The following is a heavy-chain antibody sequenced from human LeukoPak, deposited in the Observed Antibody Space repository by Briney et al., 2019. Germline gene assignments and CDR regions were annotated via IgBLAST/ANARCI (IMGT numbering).Heavy chain of an antibody. CDR3: ARVRYRSSSSWLDY. CDR1: GYTFTGYY. V-gene: IGHV1-2*02. D-gene: IGHD6-13*01. Sequence: GASVKVSCKASGYTFTGYYMHWVRQVPGQGHEWMGWINPNSGGTNYAQKFQGRVTMTRDTSISTAYMELSRLRSDDTAVYYCARVRYRSSSSWLDYWGQGTLVTVSS. CDR2: INPNSGGT. J-gene: IGHJ4*02.